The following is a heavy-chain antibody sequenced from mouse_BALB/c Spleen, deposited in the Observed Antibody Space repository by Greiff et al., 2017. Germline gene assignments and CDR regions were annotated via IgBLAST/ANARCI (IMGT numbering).Heavy chain of an antibody. Sequence: VQLQQSGAELAKPGASVKMSCKASGYTFTSYWMHWVKQRPGQGLEWIGYINPSTGYTEYNQKFKDKATLTADKSSSTAYMQLSSLTSEDSAVYYCAREAYGSSWFAYWGQGTLVTVSA. CDR1: GYTFTSYW. V-gene: IGHV1-7*01. CDR3: AREAYGSSWFAY. J-gene: IGHJ3*01. CDR2: INPSTGYT. D-gene: IGHD1-1*02.